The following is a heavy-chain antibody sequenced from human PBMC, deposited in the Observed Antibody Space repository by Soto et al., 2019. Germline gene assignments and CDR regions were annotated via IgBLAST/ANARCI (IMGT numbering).Heavy chain of an antibody. CDR3: ARDMVATMSLYYYYGMDV. Sequence: SLRLSCAASGFTFSSYAMHWVRQAPGKGLEWVAVISYDGSNKYYADSVKGRFTISRDNSKNTLYLQMNSLRAEDTAVYYCARDMVATMSLYYYYGMDVWGQGTTVTVSS. CDR2: ISYDGSNK. J-gene: IGHJ6*02. D-gene: IGHD5-12*01. V-gene: IGHV3-30-3*01. CDR1: GFTFSSYA.